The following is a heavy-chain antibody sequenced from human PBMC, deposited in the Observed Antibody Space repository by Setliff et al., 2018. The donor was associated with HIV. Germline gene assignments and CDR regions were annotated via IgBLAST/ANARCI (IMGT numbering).Heavy chain of an antibody. D-gene: IGHD6-6*01. Sequence: PGGSLRLSCVASGLPFYNYWMTWLRRAPGRGLEWVANIKQDGSDMHYIESVKGRFTILRDNSKNTLYLQMNSLRAEDTALYYCARDSSIAALNAFDIWGQGTMVTVSS. CDR3: ARDSSIAALNAFDI. CDR2: IKQDGSDM. J-gene: IGHJ3*02. V-gene: IGHV3-7*03. CDR1: GLPFYNYW.